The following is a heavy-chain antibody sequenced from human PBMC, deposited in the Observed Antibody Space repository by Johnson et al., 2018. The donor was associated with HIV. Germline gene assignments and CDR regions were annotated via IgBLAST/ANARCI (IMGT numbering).Heavy chain of an antibody. J-gene: IGHJ3*02. CDR2: IKQDGSEK. D-gene: IGHD4-17*01. V-gene: IGHV3-7*01. CDR1: GFTFSSYW. Sequence: DVQVVESGGRLVQPGGSLGLSCSASGFTFSSYWMTWVRQAPGKGLEWVANIKQDGSEKYYVDSVRGRLTISRDNAKNSLYLKITSLRAEDSAVYYCAREDGDYGDSIIDDAFDIWGQGTMVTVSS. CDR3: AREDGDYGDSIIDDAFDI.